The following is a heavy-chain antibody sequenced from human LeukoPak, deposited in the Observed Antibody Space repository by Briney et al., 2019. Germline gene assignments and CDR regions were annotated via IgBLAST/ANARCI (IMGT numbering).Heavy chain of an antibody. CDR2: ISYDGSNK. J-gene: IGHJ4*02. CDR3: ARDRSVSKLPRSRSFKDY. Sequence: PGRSLRLSCAASGFTFSSYAMHWVRQAPGKGLEWVAVISYDGSNKYYADSVKGRFTISRDNSKNTLYLQMNSLRAEDTAVYYCARDRSVSKLPRSRSFKDYWGQGTLVTVSS. V-gene: IGHV3-30-3*01. CDR1: GFTFSSYA. D-gene: IGHD2-15*01.